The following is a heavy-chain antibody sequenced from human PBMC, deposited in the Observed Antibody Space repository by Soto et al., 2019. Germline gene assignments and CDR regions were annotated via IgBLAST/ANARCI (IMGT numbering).Heavy chain of an antibody. CDR3: ARWVLGIYYLDY. Sequence: GESLKISCKGSGYSFTSYWITWVRQMPGKGLEWMGRFDPSDSYTNYSPSFQGHVTISADKSISTAYLQWSSLKASDTATYYCARWVLGIYYLDYWGQGTPVTVSS. V-gene: IGHV5-10-1*01. J-gene: IGHJ4*02. CDR2: FDPSDSYT. CDR1: GYSFTSYW. D-gene: IGHD2-2*03.